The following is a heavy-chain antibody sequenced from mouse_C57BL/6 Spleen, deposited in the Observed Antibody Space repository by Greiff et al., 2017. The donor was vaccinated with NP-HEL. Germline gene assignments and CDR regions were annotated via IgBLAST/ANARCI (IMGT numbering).Heavy chain of an antibody. J-gene: IGHJ2*01. CDR1: GYAFSSYW. V-gene: IGHV1-80*01. Sequence: VQLQQSGAELVKPGASVKISCKASGYAFSSYWMNWVKQRPGKGLEWIGQIYPGDGDTNYNGKFKGKATLTADKSSSTAYMQLSSLTSEDSSVYFCAREVITTVHFDYWGQGTTLTVSS. CDR3: AREVITTVHFDY. D-gene: IGHD1-1*01. CDR2: IYPGDGDT.